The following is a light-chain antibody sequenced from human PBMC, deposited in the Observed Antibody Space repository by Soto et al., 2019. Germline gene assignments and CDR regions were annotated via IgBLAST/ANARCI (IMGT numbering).Light chain of an antibody. Sequence: IQMTQSLASLSASVRDRVTITCQASQDISNYLNWYQQKPGKAPKLLIYDASNLETGVPSRFSGSGSGTDFTFTISSLQPEDIATYYCQHYDNLPLTFGGGTKVDIK. CDR2: DAS. J-gene: IGKJ4*01. CDR1: QDISNY. V-gene: IGKV1-33*01. CDR3: QHYDNLPLT.